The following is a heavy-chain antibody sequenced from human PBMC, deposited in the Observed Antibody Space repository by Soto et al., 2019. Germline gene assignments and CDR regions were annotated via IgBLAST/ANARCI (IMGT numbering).Heavy chain of an antibody. CDR1: GGSISSYY. CDR3: ARHRYSSSWNAY. Sequence: XETLSLTCTVSGGSISSYYWSWIRQPPGKGLEWIGYIYYSGSTNYNPSLKSRVTISVDTSKNQFSLKLSSVTAADTAVYYCARHRYSSSWNAYWGQGTLVPVSS. J-gene: IGHJ4*02. D-gene: IGHD6-13*01. CDR2: IYYSGST. V-gene: IGHV4-59*08.